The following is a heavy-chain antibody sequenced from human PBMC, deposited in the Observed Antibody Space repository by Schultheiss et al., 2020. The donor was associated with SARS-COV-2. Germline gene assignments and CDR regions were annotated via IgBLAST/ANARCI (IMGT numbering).Heavy chain of an antibody. D-gene: IGHD6-13*01. V-gene: IGHV4-59*01. CDR2: IYYSGST. Sequence: SQTLSLTCTVSGGSIRSYYWSWIRQPPGKGLEWIGYIYYSGSTNYSPSLKSRVTISVDTPKNQFSLKLRSVTAADTAVYYCARVRAGYSLNWFDPWGQGTLVTVSS. J-gene: IGHJ5*02. CDR1: GGSIRSYY. CDR3: ARVRAGYSLNWFDP.